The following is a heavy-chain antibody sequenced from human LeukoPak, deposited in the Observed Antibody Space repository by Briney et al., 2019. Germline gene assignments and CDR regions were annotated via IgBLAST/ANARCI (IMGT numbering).Heavy chain of an antibody. V-gene: IGHV4-39*01. CDR1: GGSISSSSYY. Sequence: PSETLSLTCTVSGGSISSSSYYGGWIRQPPGKGLEWIGSIYYSGSNYYNPSLKSRVTISVETSKNQFSLKLSSVTAADKAVYYCARPGGIMEDYWGQGTLVTVSS. D-gene: IGHD1-26*01. CDR2: IYYSGSN. CDR3: ARPGGIMEDY. J-gene: IGHJ4*02.